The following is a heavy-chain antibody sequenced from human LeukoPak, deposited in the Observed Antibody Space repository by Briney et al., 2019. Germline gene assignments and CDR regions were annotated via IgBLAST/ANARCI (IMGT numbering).Heavy chain of an antibody. J-gene: IGHJ5*02. Sequence: ASVKVSCKASGYTFTRYGISWVRQAPGQGLQWLGWISAYNGNTNYAQKLQGRVTMTTDTSTSTAYMELRSLRSDDTAVYYCARAPRIYDFWSGYLSWFDPWGQGTLVTVSS. D-gene: IGHD3-3*01. V-gene: IGHV1-18*01. CDR3: ARAPRIYDFWSGYLSWFDP. CDR1: GYTFTRYG. CDR2: ISAYNGNT.